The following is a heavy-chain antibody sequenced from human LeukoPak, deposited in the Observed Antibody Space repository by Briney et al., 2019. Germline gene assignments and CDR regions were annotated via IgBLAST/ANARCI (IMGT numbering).Heavy chain of an antibody. CDR2: ISGSGGST. CDR3: AKHYDSESGWFDP. V-gene: IGHV3-23*01. CDR1: GFTFSSYA. Sequence: HTGGSLRLSCAASGFTFSSYAMSWVRQAPGKGLEWVSAISGSGGSTYYADSVKGRFTISRDNSKNTLYLQMNSLRAEDTAVYYCAKHYDSESGWFDPWGQGTQVTVSS. J-gene: IGHJ5*02. D-gene: IGHD3-10*01.